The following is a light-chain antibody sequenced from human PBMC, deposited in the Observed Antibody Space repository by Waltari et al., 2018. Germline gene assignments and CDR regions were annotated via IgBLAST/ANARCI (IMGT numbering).Light chain of an antibody. CDR2: GAS. CDR3: QQYGSSPPIT. V-gene: IGKV3-20*01. CDR1: QSVSSSY. J-gene: IGKJ1*01. Sequence: IVLTQSPGPLSLSPGERATLSCRSSQSVSSSYLAWYQQKPGQAPRLLIYGASSRATGIPDRFSGSGSGTDFTLTISRLEPEDYAVYYFQQYGSSPPITFGQGTKVEIK.